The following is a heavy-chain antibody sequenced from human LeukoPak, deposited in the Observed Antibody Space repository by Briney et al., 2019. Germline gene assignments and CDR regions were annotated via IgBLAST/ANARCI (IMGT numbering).Heavy chain of an antibody. Sequence: PGGSLRLPCAASGFTFSSYAMSWVRQAPGKGLEWVSAISGSGRGAYYADSVKGRFTISRDNSKNTLYRQINSLRAEDTAVYYCAKAPTVIAAAGTGYFDYWGQGTLVTVSS. D-gene: IGHD6-13*01. V-gene: IGHV3-23*01. J-gene: IGHJ4*02. CDR1: GFTFSSYA. CDR2: ISGSGRGA. CDR3: AKAPTVIAAAGTGYFDY.